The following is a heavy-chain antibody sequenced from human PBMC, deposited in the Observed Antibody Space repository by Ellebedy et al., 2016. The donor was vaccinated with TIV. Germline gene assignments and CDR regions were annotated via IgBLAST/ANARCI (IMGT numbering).Heavy chain of an antibody. CDR1: GFTFSSYA. V-gene: IGHV3-30*01. D-gene: IGHD2-15*01. CDR2: ISYDGSNK. CDR3: AREGDAVAASYYYYYYGMDV. J-gene: IGHJ6*02. Sequence: PGGSLRLSCAASGFTFSSYAMHWVRQAPGKGLEWLAVISYDGSNKYYADSVKGRFTIARDNSKNTLYLQMNSLIAEDTAVYYCAREGDAVAASYYYYYYGMDVWGQGTTVTVSS.